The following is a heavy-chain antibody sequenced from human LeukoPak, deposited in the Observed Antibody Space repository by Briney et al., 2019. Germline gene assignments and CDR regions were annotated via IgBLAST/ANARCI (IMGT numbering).Heavy chain of an antibody. CDR1: GYTFTGYY. V-gene: IGHV1-2*06. Sequence: GASVKVSCKASGYTFTGYYMHWVRQAPGQGLEWMGRINPNSGGTNYAQKFQGRVTMTRETSISTAYMELSRLRSDDTAVYYCASSPDGYGSGIDYWGQGTLVTVSS. D-gene: IGHD3-10*01. CDR2: INPNSGGT. CDR3: ASSPDGYGSGIDY. J-gene: IGHJ4*02.